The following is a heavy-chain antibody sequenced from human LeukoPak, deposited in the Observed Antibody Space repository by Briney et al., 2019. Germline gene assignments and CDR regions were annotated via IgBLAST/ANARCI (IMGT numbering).Heavy chain of an antibody. CDR2: IYPGDSDT. CDR1: GYIYW. V-gene: IGHV5-51*01. Sequence: GESLKISCKAPGYIYWIGWVRQMPGKGLEWIGIIYPGDSDTRYSPSFQGQVTISADKSINTAYLQWSSLKASDTAMYYCARPHYGDHGRLLWGQGTQVTVSS. D-gene: IGHD4-17*01. CDR3: ARPHYGDHGRLL. J-gene: IGHJ4*02.